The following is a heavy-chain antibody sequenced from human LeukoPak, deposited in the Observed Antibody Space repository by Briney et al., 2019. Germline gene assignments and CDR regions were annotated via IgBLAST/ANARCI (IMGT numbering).Heavy chain of an antibody. CDR2: ITNDGSRQ. V-gene: IGHV3-30*18. J-gene: IGHJ4*02. CDR1: GFTVSSNY. CDR3: AKGRRTGFVDY. Sequence: PGGSLRLSCAASGFTVSSNYMHWVRLASGKGLEWLAVITNDGSRQFYADSVKGRFTVSRDNSKSLLFLQMESLRHDDTGIYYCAKGRRTGFVDYWGQGALVTVSS. D-gene: IGHD1-1*01.